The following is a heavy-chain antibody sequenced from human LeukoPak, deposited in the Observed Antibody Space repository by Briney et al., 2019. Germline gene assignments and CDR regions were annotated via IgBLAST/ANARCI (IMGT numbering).Heavy chain of an antibody. J-gene: IGHJ5*02. CDR3: AKDEWLRPNNWFDP. CDR2: ISISSSTI. Sequence: GMSLRLSCAASGFTFSSYDMNWIRQAPGKGLEWVSYISISSSTIYYADSVKGRFTISRDNSKNTLYLQMNSLRAEDTAVYYCAKDEWLRPNNWFDPWGQGTLVTVSS. D-gene: IGHD5-12*01. CDR1: GFTFSSYD. V-gene: IGHV3-48*01.